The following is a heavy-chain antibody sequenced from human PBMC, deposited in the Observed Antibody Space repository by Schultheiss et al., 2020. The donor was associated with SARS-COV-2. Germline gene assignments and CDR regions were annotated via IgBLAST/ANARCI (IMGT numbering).Heavy chain of an antibody. CDR3: ARSRTYTAMELLDP. CDR1: GFTVSSNY. Sequence: GGSLRLSCAASGFTVSSNYMSWVRQAPGKGLEWVSVIYSGGSTYYADFVKGRFTISRDNSKNTLYLQMNSLRAEDTAVYYCARSRTYTAMELLDPWGQGTLVTVSS. D-gene: IGHD5-18*01. CDR2: IYSGGST. J-gene: IGHJ5*02. V-gene: IGHV3-66*02.